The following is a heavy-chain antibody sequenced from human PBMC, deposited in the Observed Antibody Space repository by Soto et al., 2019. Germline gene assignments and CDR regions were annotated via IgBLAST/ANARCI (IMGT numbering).Heavy chain of an antibody. V-gene: IGHV1-18*01. J-gene: IGHJ4*02. CDR3: VRDSPPVDY. CDR1: GYTFSSYG. Sequence: QVQLVQSGAEVKKPGASVKVSCKASGYTFSSYGISWVRQAPGQGLEWMGWISAYNGNTKYAQKLQGRVTMTTDTATSTDYMELRSLRSVDTAVYYCVRDSPPVDYWGQGTLVTVSS. CDR2: ISAYNGNT.